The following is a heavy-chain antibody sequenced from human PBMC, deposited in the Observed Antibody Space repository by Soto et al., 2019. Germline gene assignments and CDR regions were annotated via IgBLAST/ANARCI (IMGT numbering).Heavy chain of an antibody. D-gene: IGHD2-21*02. V-gene: IGHV1-3*05. CDR1: GYTFTSYA. Sequence: QVQLVQSGAEEKKPGASVKVSCKASGYTFTSYAMHWVRQAPGQRLEWMGWINAGNGNTKYSQKFQGRVTITRDTSASTAYMELRSLRFEDPAVYYCARSIVVVTALDYWGQGTLVTVSS. CDR2: INAGNGNT. J-gene: IGHJ4*02. CDR3: ARSIVVVTALDY.